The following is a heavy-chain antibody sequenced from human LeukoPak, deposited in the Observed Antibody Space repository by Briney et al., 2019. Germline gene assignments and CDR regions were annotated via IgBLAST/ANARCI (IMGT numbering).Heavy chain of an antibody. CDR3: ARGGSYSSLDY. V-gene: IGHV1-18*01. Sequence: GASVKVSCTASGYTFTSYGISWVRQAPGQGLEWMGWISASNGNTNYRQMLQGRVTLTTDTSTSTAYMELRSLRSDDTAVYYCARGGSYSSLDYWGQGTLVTVSS. CDR2: ISASNGNT. J-gene: IGHJ4*02. D-gene: IGHD1-26*01. CDR1: GYTFTSYG.